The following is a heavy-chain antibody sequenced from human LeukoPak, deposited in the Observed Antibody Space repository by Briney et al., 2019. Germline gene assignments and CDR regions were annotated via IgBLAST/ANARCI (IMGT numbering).Heavy chain of an antibody. CDR1: GXTXSXXW. D-gene: IGHD6-13*01. CDR3: TTDPEELIAAAGTGYFQH. J-gene: IGHJ1*01. V-gene: IGHV3-15*01. Sequence: CAXXGXTXSXXWMXWXXXXXXXGXXXXXXXXXKTDGGTTDYAAPVKGRFTISRDDSKNTLYLQMNSLKTEDTAVYYCTTDPEELIAAAGTGYFQHWGQGTLVTVSS. CDR2: XXXKTDGGTT.